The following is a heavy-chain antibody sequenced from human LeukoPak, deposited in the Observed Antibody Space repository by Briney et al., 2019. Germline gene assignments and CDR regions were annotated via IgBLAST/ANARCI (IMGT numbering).Heavy chain of an antibody. D-gene: IGHD3-10*01. CDR2: ISSSGSTI. V-gene: IGHV3-48*03. CDR3: ARGGGSGSYLYYFDY. Sequence: GGSLRLSCAASGFTFSSYEMNWVRQAPGKGLEWVSYISSSGSTIYYADSVEGRFTISRDNAKNSLYLQMNSLRAEDTAVYYCARGGGSGSYLYYFDYWGQGTLVTVSS. CDR1: GFTFSSYE. J-gene: IGHJ4*02.